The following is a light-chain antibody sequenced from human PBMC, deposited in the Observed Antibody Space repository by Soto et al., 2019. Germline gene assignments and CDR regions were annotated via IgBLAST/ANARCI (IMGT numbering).Light chain of an antibody. CDR1: QSVSSY. J-gene: IGKJ5*01. CDR2: GAS. V-gene: IGKV3-11*01. CDR3: QQYAYSPIT. Sequence: EIVLTQSPATLSLSPGERATLSCRASQSVSSYLAWYQQKPGQAPSLLIYGASNRATGIPGRFSGSGSGTDVMINITPLEPEDVAVYFCQQYAYSPITFGQGTRLDIK.